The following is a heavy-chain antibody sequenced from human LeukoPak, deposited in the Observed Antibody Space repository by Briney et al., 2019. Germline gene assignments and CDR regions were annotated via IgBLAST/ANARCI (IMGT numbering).Heavy chain of an antibody. Sequence: GGSLRLSCAASGFTFSSYAMSWVRQAPGEGLEWVSGISGSGGSTYYADSVKGRFTISRDNSKNTLYLQMNSLRADDTAVYYCAKGGPNGPSGYWGQGTLVTVSS. CDR2: ISGSGGST. V-gene: IGHV3-23*01. D-gene: IGHD1-26*01. J-gene: IGHJ4*02. CDR1: GFTFSSYA. CDR3: AKGGPNGPSGY.